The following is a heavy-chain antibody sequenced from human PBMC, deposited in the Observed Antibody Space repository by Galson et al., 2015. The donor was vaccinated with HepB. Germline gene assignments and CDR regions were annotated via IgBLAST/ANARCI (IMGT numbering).Heavy chain of an antibody. J-gene: IGHJ4*02. CDR3: ARDGYYYDSSGYYYGPVYYFDY. CDR1: GFTFSSYG. V-gene: IGHV3-33*01. Sequence: SLRLSCAASGFTFSSYGMHWVRQAPGKGLEWVAVIWYDGSNKYYADSVKGRFTISRDNSKNTLYLQMNSLRAEDTAVYYCARDGYYYDSSGYYYGPVYYFDYWGQGTLVTVSS. D-gene: IGHD3-22*01. CDR2: IWYDGSNK.